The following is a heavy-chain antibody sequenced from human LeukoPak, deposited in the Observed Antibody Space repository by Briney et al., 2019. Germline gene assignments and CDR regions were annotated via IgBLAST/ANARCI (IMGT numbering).Heavy chain of an antibody. CDR2: IHHSGST. CDR3: ARIRGFGADYYYYYMDV. V-gene: IGHV4-4*02. J-gene: IGHJ6*03. D-gene: IGHD3-10*01. CDR1: DGSINSRNW. Sequence: SGTLSLTCAVSDGSINSRNWWTWVRQPPGKGLEWIGEIHHSGSTNYNPSLKSRVIISVDKSKNQFSLKLSSVTAADTAVYYCARIRGFGADYYYYYMDVWGKGTTVTVSS.